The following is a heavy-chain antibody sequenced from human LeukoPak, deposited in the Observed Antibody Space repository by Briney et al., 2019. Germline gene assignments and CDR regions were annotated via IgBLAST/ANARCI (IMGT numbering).Heavy chain of an antibody. V-gene: IGHV4-34*01. CDR1: GGSFSGYY. Sequence: SETLSLTCAVYGGSFSGYYWSWIRQPPGKGLEWIGEINHSGSTNYNPSLKSRVTISVDTSKNQFSLRLTSVTAADTAVYYCATSPDDYGDYATGNWFDPWGQGTLVTVSS. CDR2: INHSGST. CDR3: ATSPDDYGDYATGNWFDP. J-gene: IGHJ5*02. D-gene: IGHD4-17*01.